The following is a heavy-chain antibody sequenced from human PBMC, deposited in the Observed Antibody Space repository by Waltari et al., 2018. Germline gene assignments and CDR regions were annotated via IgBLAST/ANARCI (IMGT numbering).Heavy chain of an antibody. J-gene: IGHJ4*02. CDR3: TRDPKYYYDSSGYYYV. Sequence: EVQLVESGGGLVQPGRSLRLSCTASGFTFGDYAMSWVRQAPGKGLEWVGFIRSKAYGGTTEYAASVKGRFTISRDESKSIAYLQMNSLKTEDTAVYYCTRDPKYYYDSSGYYYVWGQGTLVTVSS. D-gene: IGHD3-22*01. V-gene: IGHV3-49*04. CDR1: GFTFGDYA. CDR2: IRSKAYGGTT.